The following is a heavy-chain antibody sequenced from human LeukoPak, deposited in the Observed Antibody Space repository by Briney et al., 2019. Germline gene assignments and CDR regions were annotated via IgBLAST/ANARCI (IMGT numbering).Heavy chain of an antibody. CDR1: GGSISSNSYY. D-gene: IGHD3/OR15-3a*01. Sequence: SETLSLTCAVSGGSISSNSYYWGWIRQPPGKGLEWIGSIYYSGSTYYNPSLKSRVTISVDTSKIQFSLKLTSVTAADTAMYFCARVRVDSTFGRYRAFDIWGQGRMVTVSS. V-gene: IGHV4-39*07. CDR2: IYYSGST. J-gene: IGHJ3*02. CDR3: ARVRVDSTFGRYRAFDI.